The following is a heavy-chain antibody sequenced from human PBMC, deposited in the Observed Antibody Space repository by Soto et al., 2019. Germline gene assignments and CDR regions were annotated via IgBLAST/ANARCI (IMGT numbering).Heavy chain of an antibody. CDR1: GFILDDYA. CDR2: ISGNSGSL. D-gene: IGHD6-6*01. Sequence: EVQLVESGGGLVQPGSSLRLSVAASGFILDDYAMHWVRQAPGKGLGWVSVISGNSGSLGYADSVKGRFTLSRDNAKNSLYLQMNSLRAEDTALYYCAKDRYSSSAYYYYGMDAWGQGTTVTVSS. V-gene: IGHV3-9*01. CDR3: AKDRYSSSAYYYYGMDA. J-gene: IGHJ6*02.